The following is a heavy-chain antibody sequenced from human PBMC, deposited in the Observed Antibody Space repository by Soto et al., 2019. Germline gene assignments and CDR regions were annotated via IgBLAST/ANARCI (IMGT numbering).Heavy chain of an antibody. CDR1: GDSVSSNSAA. V-gene: IGHV6-1*01. CDR2: TYYRSKWYN. D-gene: IGHD2-15*01. Sequence: SQTLSLTCAISGDSVSSNSAAWNWIRQSPSRGLEWLGRTYYRSKWYNDYAVSVKSRITINPDTSKNQFSLQLNSVTPEDTAVYYRARDPGEGLVGASGIDYWGQGTLVTVSS. J-gene: IGHJ4*02. CDR3: ARDPGEGLVGASGIDY.